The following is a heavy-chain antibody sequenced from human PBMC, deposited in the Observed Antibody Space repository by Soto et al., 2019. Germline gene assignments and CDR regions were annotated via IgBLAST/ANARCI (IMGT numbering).Heavy chain of an antibody. V-gene: IGHV4-59*12. Sequence: TSETLSLTCNVSGGSIYTYYWNWIRQSPGKGLEWIGYISDGGSTNYNPSLKSRVTISVDTSKNQFSLKLSSVTAADTAVYYCARGLKDSNRGFPFYYYYYGMDVWGQGTTVTVSS. CDR1: GGSIYTYY. CDR3: ARGLKDSNRGFPFYYYYYGMDV. CDR2: ISDGGST. D-gene: IGHD4-4*01. J-gene: IGHJ6*02.